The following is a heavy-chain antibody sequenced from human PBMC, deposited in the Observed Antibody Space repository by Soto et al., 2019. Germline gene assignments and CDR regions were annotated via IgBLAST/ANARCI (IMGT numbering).Heavy chain of an antibody. CDR1: GDTFTDYY. V-gene: IGHV1-46*01. CDR3: ARGGHVVVVTAALDY. D-gene: IGHD2-21*02. CDR2: VNPSGGHT. Sequence: QVQLMQSGAEVKKPGASVKVSCKASGDTFTDYYIHWVRQAPGQGLEWMGTVNPSGGHTTYAQHSLGRVTMTGDTSTSTLYMELTTLTSDDTAIYYWARGGHVVVVTAALDYWGQGTLVTVAS. J-gene: IGHJ4*02.